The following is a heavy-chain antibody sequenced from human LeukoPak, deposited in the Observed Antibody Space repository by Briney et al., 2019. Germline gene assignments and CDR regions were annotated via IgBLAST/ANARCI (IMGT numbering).Heavy chain of an antibody. V-gene: IGHV4-34*01. CDR3: ARSIVGATDFDY. CDR1: GGSFSGYY. J-gene: IGHJ4*02. CDR2: IYHSGST. Sequence: SETLSLTCAVYGGSFSGYYWSWIRQPPGKGLEWIGYIYHSGSTYYNPSLKSRVTISVDRSKNQFSLKLSSVTAADTAVYYCARSIVGATDFDYWGQGTLVTVSS. D-gene: IGHD1-26*01.